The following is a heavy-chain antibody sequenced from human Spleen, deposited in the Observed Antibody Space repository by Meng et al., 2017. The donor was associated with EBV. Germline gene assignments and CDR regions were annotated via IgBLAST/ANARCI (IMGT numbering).Heavy chain of an antibody. CDR3: ARGTRGYSSSLGGDY. CDR2: MNPNSGNT. Sequence: QGQRWQSGAEVKKPGASVKVSCKASGYTFTTYEINWVRQATGQGLEWMGWMNPNSGNTGYAQKFQGRVTMTRNTSISTAYMELSSLRSDDTAVYYCARGTRGYSSSLGGDYWGQGTLVTVSS. D-gene: IGHD6-13*01. V-gene: IGHV1-8*01. J-gene: IGHJ4*02. CDR1: GYTFTTYE.